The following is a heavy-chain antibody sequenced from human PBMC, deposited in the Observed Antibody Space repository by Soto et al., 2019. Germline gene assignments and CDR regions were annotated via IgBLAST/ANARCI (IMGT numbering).Heavy chain of an antibody. CDR2: MNPNSGNT. CDR3: ARAESLYYDFWSGYSDV. Sequence: ASVKVSCKASGYTFTSYDINWVRQATGQGLEWMGWMNPNSGNTGYAQKFQGRVTMTRNTSISTAYMELSSLRSEDTAVYYCARAESLYYDFWSGYSDVWGKGTTVTVSS. D-gene: IGHD3-3*01. V-gene: IGHV1-8*01. CDR1: GYTFTSYD. J-gene: IGHJ6*04.